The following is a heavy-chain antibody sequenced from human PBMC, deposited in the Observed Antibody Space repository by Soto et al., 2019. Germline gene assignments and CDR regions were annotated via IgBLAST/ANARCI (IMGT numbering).Heavy chain of an antibody. D-gene: IGHD6-6*01. Sequence: QVQLVQSGAEVKKPGSSVKVSCKASGGTFSSYAISWVRQAPGQGLEWMGGIIPIFGTANYAQKFQGRVTITADESTSTAYMELSSLRSEDTAVYYCASRRANTYSSSPSWWYYYGMDVWGQGTTVTVSS. CDR3: ASRRANTYSSSPSWWYYYGMDV. J-gene: IGHJ6*02. CDR2: IIPIFGTA. V-gene: IGHV1-69*01. CDR1: GGTFSSYA.